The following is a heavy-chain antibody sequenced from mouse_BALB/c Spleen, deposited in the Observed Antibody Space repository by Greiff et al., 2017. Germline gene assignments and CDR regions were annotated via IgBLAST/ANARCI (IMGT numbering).Heavy chain of an antibody. D-gene: IGHD1-1*02. CDR1: GDSITSGY. V-gene: IGHV3-8*02. J-gene: IGHJ1*01. CDR2: ISYSGST. Sequence: EVQLQESGPSLVKPSQTLSLTCSVTGDSITSGYWNWIRKFPGNKLEYMGYISYSGSTYYNPSLKSRISITRDTSKNQYYLQLNSVTTEDTATYYCARYYGHLWYFDVWGAGTTVTVSS. CDR3: ARYYGHLWYFDV.